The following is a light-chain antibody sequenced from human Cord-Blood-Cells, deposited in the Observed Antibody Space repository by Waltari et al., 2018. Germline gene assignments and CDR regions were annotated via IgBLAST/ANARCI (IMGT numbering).Light chain of an antibody. Sequence: QSALTQPASVSVSPGQSLTISCTGTSSDVGGYNYVPGYQQHPGKDPKLMIYDVSNRPSGVSNRFSGSKSGNTASLTISGLQAEDEADYYCSSYTSSSTWVFGGGTKLTVL. CDR2: DVS. V-gene: IGLV2-14*03. J-gene: IGLJ3*02. CDR3: SSYTSSSTWV. CDR1: SSDVGGYNY.